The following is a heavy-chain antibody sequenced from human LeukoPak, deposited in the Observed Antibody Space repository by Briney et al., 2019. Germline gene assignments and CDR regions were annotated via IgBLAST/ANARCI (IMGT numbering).Heavy chain of an antibody. CDR2: IYYSGST. CDR3: ARLIAAAGFGFDY. CDR1: GGSISSYY. Sequence: SETLSLTCTVSGGSISSYYWSWIRQPPGKGLEWIGYIYYSGSTNYNPSLKSRVTISVDTSKNQFSLKLSSVTAADTAVYYCARLIAAAGFGFDYWGQGTLVTVSP. D-gene: IGHD6-13*01. J-gene: IGHJ4*02. V-gene: IGHV4-59*08.